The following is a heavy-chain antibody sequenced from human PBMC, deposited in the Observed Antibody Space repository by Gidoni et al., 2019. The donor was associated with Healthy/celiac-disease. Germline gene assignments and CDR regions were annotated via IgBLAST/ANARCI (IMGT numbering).Heavy chain of an antibody. D-gene: IGHD3-3*01. V-gene: IGHV4-39*01. CDR2: IYYSVST. Sequence: QLQLQESGPGLVKPSETLSLTCTVSGGSISSSSYYWGWIRQPPGKGLEWIGSIYYSVSTYDNPSLKIRVTISVDTSKNQFSLKLSSVTAADTAVYYCASQGVNYDFWSGYYTPFDYWGQGTLVTVSS. J-gene: IGHJ4*02. CDR3: ASQGVNYDFWSGYYTPFDY. CDR1: GGSISSSSYY.